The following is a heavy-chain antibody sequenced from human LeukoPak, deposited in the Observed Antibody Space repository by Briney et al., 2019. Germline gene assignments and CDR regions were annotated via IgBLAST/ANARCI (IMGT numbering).Heavy chain of an antibody. CDR3: AIEVGDYNNYVRGWFDP. D-gene: IGHD4-11*01. Sequence: GASVKVSCKVSGYTLNELSMHWVRQTPGKGLEWMEGFDPEDGGTIYAQKFQGRVTLTEDTATDTAYMELSNLRSEDTAVYYCAIEVGDYNNYVRGWFDPWGQGTLVTVSS. J-gene: IGHJ5*02. CDR1: GYTLNELS. CDR2: FDPEDGGT. V-gene: IGHV1-24*01.